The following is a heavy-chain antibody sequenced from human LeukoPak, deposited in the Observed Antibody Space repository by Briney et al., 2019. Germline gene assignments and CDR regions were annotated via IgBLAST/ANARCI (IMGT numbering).Heavy chain of an antibody. CDR3: ARAYSSGWYGSTDY. Sequence: GASVKVSCKASGYTFIDYYIHWVRQAPGQGLEWMGWIDPKSGGTSYAQKFQDRVAMIRDTSISTAYMELTRLRSDDTAVYYCARAYSSGWYGSTDYWGQGTLVTVPS. D-gene: IGHD6-19*01. CDR2: IDPKSGGT. CDR1: GYTFIDYY. V-gene: IGHV1-2*02. J-gene: IGHJ4*02.